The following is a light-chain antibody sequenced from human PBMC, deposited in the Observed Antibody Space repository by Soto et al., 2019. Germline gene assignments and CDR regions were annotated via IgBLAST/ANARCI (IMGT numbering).Light chain of an antibody. CDR3: SSYTSSSTRCV. Sequence: QSALTQPASVSGSPGQSITISCTGTSSDVGGYNYVSWYQQHPGKAPKLMIYDVSNRPSGVSNRFSGSKSGNTASLTISRLQAEDEADYYCSSYTSSSTRCVFGTGTKVTVL. CDR2: DVS. V-gene: IGLV2-14*01. CDR1: SSDVGGYNY. J-gene: IGLJ1*01.